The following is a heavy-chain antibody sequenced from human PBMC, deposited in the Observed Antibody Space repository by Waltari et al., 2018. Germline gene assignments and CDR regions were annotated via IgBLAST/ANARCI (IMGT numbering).Heavy chain of an antibody. D-gene: IGHD4-17*01. CDR3: ARGNGDYGPFDY. J-gene: IGHJ4*02. V-gene: IGHV4-39*07. CDR2: IYYSGST. CDR1: GGSISSSSYY. Sequence: QLQLQESGPGLVKPSETLSLTCTVSGGSISSSSYYWGWIRQPPGKGLEWIGSIYYSGSTYYNPSLKIRVTISVDTSKNQFSLKLSSVTAADTAVYYCARGNGDYGPFDYWGQGTLVTVSS.